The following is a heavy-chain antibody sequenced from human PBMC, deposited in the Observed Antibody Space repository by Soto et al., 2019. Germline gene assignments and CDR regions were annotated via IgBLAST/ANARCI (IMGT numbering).Heavy chain of an antibody. J-gene: IGHJ6*03. CDR3: ARVLLWFGGGVYYMDV. V-gene: IGHV4-34*01. Sequence: SETLSLTCAVYGGSFSGYYWSWIRQPPGKGLEWIGEINHSGSTNYNPSLKSRVTISVDTSKNQFSLKLSSVTAADTAVYYCARVLLWFGGGVYYMDVWGKGTTVTVSS. D-gene: IGHD3-10*01. CDR1: GGSFSGYY. CDR2: INHSGST.